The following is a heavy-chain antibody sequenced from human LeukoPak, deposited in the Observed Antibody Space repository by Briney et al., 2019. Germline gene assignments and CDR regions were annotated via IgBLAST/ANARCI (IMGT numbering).Heavy chain of an antibody. CDR2: ISAYNGNT. CDR1: GYTFTSYG. V-gene: IGHV1-18*01. Sequence: GASVKVSCKASGYTFTSYGISWVRQAPGRGLEWMGWISAYNGNTNYAQKLQGRVTMTTDTSTSTAYMELRSLRSDDRAVYYCARGAYHDSSGYGSEYFQHWGQGTLVTVSS. D-gene: IGHD3-22*01. CDR3: ARGAYHDSSGYGSEYFQH. J-gene: IGHJ1*01.